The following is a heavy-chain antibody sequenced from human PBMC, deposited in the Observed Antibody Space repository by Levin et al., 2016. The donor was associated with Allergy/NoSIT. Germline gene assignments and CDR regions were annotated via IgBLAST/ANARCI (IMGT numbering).Heavy chain of an antibody. CDR2: ISYDGSNK. D-gene: IGHD1-1*01. CDR1: GFTFSSYG. V-gene: IGHV3-30*18. CDR3: AKDRLKYNWNDVRDY. Sequence: GESLKISCAASGFTFSSYGMHWVRQAPGKGLEWVAVISYDGSNKYYADSVKGRFTISRDNSKNTLYLQMNSLRAEDTAVYYCAKDRLKYNWNDVRDYWGRGTLVTVSS. J-gene: IGHJ4*02.